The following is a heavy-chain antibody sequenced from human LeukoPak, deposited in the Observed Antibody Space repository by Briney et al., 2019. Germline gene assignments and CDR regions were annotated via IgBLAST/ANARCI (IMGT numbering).Heavy chain of an antibody. J-gene: IGHJ3*02. CDR2: IYHSGST. CDR1: GYSISSGYD. V-gene: IGHV4-38-2*02. CDR3: ARFRDYKEAFDI. Sequence: SETLSLTCTVSGYSISSGYDWGWIRPPPGKGLEWIGSIYHSGSTYYNPSLKSRVTISVDTSKNQFSLKLSSVTAADTAVYYCARFRDYKEAFDIWGQGTMVTVSS. D-gene: IGHD3-10*01.